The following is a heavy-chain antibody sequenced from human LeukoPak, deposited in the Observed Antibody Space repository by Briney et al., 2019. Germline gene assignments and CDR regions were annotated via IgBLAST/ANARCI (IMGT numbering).Heavy chain of an antibody. V-gene: IGHV3-48*04. CDR2: IRSSGDTM. CDR3: ARLRTGRFSTSWFDY. D-gene: IGHD6-13*01. CDR1: GFTFSSYS. J-gene: IGHJ4*02. Sequence: GGSLRLSCAASGFTFSSYSMNWVRQAPGKGLEWVSYIRSSGDTMYYADSVKGRFTISRDNAKNSLYLQMNSLRAEDTAVYYCARLRTGRFSTSWFDYWGQGSLVTVSS.